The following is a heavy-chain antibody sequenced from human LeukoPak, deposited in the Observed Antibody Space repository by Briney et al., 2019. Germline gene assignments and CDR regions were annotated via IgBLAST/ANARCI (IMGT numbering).Heavy chain of an antibody. CDR2: IDFDGSTE. Sequence: SGGFLRLSCETSGFIFTIYGMHWVRQAPGKGLEWVAFIDFDGSTEHYADSVKGRFTISRDNYKNTLFLQMNSLRLEDTAAYYCAKEFVAFDYWGQGTLVTVSS. CDR1: GFIFTIYG. CDR3: AKEFVAFDY. J-gene: IGHJ4*02. V-gene: IGHV3-30*02. D-gene: IGHD3-16*02.